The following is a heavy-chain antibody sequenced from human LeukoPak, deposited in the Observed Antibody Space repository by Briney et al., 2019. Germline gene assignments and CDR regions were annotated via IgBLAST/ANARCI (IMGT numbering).Heavy chain of an antibody. CDR3: ARYSYGYFDY. J-gene: IGHJ4*02. Sequence: SETLSLTCTVSGGSISSYYWSWIRQPPGKGLEWIGYIYYSGSTNYNPSLKSRVTISVDTSKNQFSLKLSSVTAADTAVYYCARYSYGYFDYWGQGTLVTVSS. CDR1: GGSISSYY. CDR2: IYYSGST. V-gene: IGHV4-59*12. D-gene: IGHD5-18*01.